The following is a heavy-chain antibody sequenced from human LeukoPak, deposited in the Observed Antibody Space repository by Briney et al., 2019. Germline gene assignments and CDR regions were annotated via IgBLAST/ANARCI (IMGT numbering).Heavy chain of an antibody. J-gene: IGHJ4*02. D-gene: IGHD4-11*01. V-gene: IGHV1-69*05. CDR2: IIPIFGTA. CDR1: GGTLSSYA. CDR3: ARDLHMTTVTTPPAFAY. Sequence: SVKVSCKASGGTLSSYAISWVRQAPGQGLEWMGGIIPIFGTANYAQKFQGRVTITTDESMSTAYMELSSLRSEDTAVYYCARDLHMTTVTTPPAFAYWGQGTLVTVSS.